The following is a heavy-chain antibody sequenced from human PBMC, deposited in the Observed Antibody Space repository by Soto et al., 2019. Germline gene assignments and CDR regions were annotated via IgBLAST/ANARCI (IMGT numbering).Heavy chain of an antibody. V-gene: IGHV4-59*08. CDR2: IYYSGST. CDR3: ARAGRYDFWSGPYYYYGMDV. D-gene: IGHD3-3*01. Sequence: PSETLSLTCTVSGGSISSYYGSWVRQPPGKGLEWIGYIYYSGSTNYNPSLKSRVTISVDTSNNQFSLKLSSVTAADTAVYYCARAGRYDFWSGPYYYYGMDVWGQGTTVTVSS. CDR1: GGSISSYY. J-gene: IGHJ6*02.